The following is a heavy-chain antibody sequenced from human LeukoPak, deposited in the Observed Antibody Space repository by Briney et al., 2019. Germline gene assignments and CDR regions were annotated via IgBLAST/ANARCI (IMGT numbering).Heavy chain of an antibody. V-gene: IGHV1-18*01. CDR2: ISAYNGNT. Sequence: ASVKVSCKSSVYTFTSYGISRVRQAPGQGLEWMGWISAYNGNTNYAQKLQGRVNMTTDTSTSTAYMELRSLRSDDTAVYYCARTTYYYGSGSYPADYWGEGTLVTVSS. CDR3: ARTTYYYGSGSYPADY. CDR1: VYTFTSYG. J-gene: IGHJ4*02. D-gene: IGHD3-10*01.